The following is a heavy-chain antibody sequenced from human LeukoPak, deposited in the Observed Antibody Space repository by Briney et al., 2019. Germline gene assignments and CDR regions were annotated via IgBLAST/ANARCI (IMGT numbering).Heavy chain of an antibody. D-gene: IGHD5-12*01. CDR3: AKGDVDSPMNFYH. CDR2: INWDGGSR. J-gene: IGHJ4*02. Sequence: PGGSLRLSCAASGFIFDDFTLHWVRQAPGKGVEWVSIINWDGGSRYYADSVKARFTISTDNSKNSLYLQMDSLTTEDTAFYYCAKGDVDSPMNFYHWGQGTLVTVSS. CDR1: GFIFDDFT. V-gene: IGHV3-43*01.